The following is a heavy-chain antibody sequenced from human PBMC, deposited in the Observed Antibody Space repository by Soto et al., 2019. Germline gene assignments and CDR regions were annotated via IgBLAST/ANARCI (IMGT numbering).Heavy chain of an antibody. Sequence: GESLKISCKGSGYSFTSYWIGWVRQMPGKGLEWMGIIYPGDSDTRYSPSFQGQVTISADKSISTAYLQWSSLKASDTAMYYCARVLAVAGNYYYGMDVWGQGPTVTVSS. CDR2: IYPGDSDT. CDR1: GYSFTSYW. CDR3: ARVLAVAGNYYYGMDV. J-gene: IGHJ6*02. V-gene: IGHV5-51*01. D-gene: IGHD6-19*01.